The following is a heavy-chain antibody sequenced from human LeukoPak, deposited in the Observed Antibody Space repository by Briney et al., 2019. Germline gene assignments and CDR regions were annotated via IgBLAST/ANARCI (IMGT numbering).Heavy chain of an antibody. D-gene: IGHD5-18*01. V-gene: IGHV3-30*18. CDR3: PKDLGLRGRYGPRGGKTIDY. Sequence: GGSLRLSCAASGFTFSNNAMHWVRQAPGKGLEWVALISYDGSNKHYADSVKGRFTISRDNSKNTLYLQMNSLRAEDTAVYYCPKDLGLRGRYGPRGGKTIDYGGQGTLVTVSS. J-gene: IGHJ4*02. CDR1: GFTFSNNA. CDR2: ISYDGSNK.